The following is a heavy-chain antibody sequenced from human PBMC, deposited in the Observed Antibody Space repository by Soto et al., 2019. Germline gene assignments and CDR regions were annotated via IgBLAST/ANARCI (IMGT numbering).Heavy chain of an antibody. Sequence: QVQLVESVGGVVQPGRSLRLPCAASGFTFSTYGMHWVRQAPGKGLEWVAVIWYDGRNKYYADSVKGRFTISRDNSKNTLYLQMHSLRAEDTAVYYCASLYCSGGDCPSRYWGQGTLVTVSS. D-gene: IGHD2-15*01. J-gene: IGHJ4*02. CDR2: IWYDGRNK. CDR3: ASLYCSGGDCPSRY. CDR1: GFTFSTYG. V-gene: IGHV3-33*01.